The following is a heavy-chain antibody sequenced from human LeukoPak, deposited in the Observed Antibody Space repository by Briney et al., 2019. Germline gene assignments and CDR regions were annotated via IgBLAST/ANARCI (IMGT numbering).Heavy chain of an antibody. CDR2: IYHSGST. CDR3: ARDRLYYYGSGSYYLREFDY. CDR1: GYSISSGYY. V-gene: IGHV4-38-2*02. Sequence: SETLSLTCTVSGYSISSGYYWGWIRQPPGKGLEWIGSIYHSGSTYYNPSLKSRVTISVDTSKNQFSLKLSSVTAADTAVYYCARDRLYYYGSGSYYLREFDYWGQGTLVTVSS. J-gene: IGHJ4*02. D-gene: IGHD3-10*01.